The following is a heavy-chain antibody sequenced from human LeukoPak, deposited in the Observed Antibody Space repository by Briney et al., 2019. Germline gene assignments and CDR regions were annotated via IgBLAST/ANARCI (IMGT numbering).Heavy chain of an antibody. CDR3: ASKTSPASSWTGSAGMAV. CDR2: ISAYNGNT. CDR1: GYTFTSYG. J-gene: IGHJ6*02. Sequence: ASVKVSCKASGYTFTSYGISWVRQAPGQGLEWMGWISAYNGNTNYAQKLQGRVTMTTDTSTSTAYMELRSLRSDDTAVYYCASKTSPASSWTGSAGMAVWGQGTTVTVSS. D-gene: IGHD6-13*01. V-gene: IGHV1-18*01.